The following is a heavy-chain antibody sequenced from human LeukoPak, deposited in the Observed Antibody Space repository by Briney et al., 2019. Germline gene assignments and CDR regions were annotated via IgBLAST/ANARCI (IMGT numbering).Heavy chain of an antibody. J-gene: IGHJ4*02. CDR2: ISAYNGNT. CDR3: ARDSSAYYYDSSGYYLGIKSYYFDY. Sequence: ASVKVSCKASGYTFTSYGISWVRQAPGQGLEWMGWISAYNGNTNYAQKLQGRVTMTTDTSTSTAYMELRSLRSDDTAAYYCARDSSAYYYDSSGYYLGIKSYYFDYWGQGTLVTVSS. CDR1: GYTFTSYG. V-gene: IGHV1-18*01. D-gene: IGHD3-22*01.